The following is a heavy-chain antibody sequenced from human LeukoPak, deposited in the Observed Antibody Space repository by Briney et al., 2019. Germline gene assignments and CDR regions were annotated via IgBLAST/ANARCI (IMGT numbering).Heavy chain of an antibody. J-gene: IGHJ3*01. CDR1: GFTFSSYA. CDR2: STGSGGTT. CDR3: AKVEQNSSYYTGGSFDF. D-gene: IGHD1-26*01. Sequence: GGSLRLSCAASGFTFSSYAMTWVRQAPGKGLEWVSASTGSGGTTYYADSVMGRFTISRDNSKNTLYLQMNSLRTEDTAVYFCAKVEQNSSYYTGGSFDFWGQGTMVTVSS. V-gene: IGHV3-23*01.